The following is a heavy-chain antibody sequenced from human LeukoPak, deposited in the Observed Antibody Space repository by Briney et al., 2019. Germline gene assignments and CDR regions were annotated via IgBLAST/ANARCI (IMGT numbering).Heavy chain of an antibody. J-gene: IGHJ3*02. D-gene: IGHD3-16*02. CDR1: GYTFTGYY. CDR3: ARDWDLYSAFDI. CDR2: INPNSGGT. Sequence: GASVKVSYKASGYTFTGYYMHWVRQAPGQGLEWMGWINPNSGGTNYAQKFQGRVTMTRDTSISTAYMELSRLRSDDTAVYYCARDWDLYSAFDIWGQGTMVTVSS. V-gene: IGHV1-2*02.